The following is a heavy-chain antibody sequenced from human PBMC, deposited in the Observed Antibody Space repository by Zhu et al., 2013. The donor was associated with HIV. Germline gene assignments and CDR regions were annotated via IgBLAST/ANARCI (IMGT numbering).Heavy chain of an antibody. CDR1: GYTFTGYY. CDR3: AREAGVYYDSSGYYLPGY. Sequence: QVQLVQSGAEVKKPGASVKVSCKASGYTFTGYYMHWVRQAPGQGLEWMGWINPNSGGTNYAQKFQGRVTMTRDTSISTAYMELSRLRSDDTAVYYCAREAGVYYDSSGYYLPGYWGQGTLVTVSS. CDR2: INPNSGGT. J-gene: IGHJ4*02. V-gene: IGHV1-2*02. D-gene: IGHD3-22*01.